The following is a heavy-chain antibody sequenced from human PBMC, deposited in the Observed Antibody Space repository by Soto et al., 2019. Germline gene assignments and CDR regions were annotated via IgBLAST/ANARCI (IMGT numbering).Heavy chain of an antibody. J-gene: IGHJ4*02. CDR3: AHRQAQGIGLAGTFDS. CDR2: IYWDDDK. V-gene: IGHV2-5*02. CDR1: GFSFSTTGVG. Sequence: QITLKESGPTLVKPTQTLTLTCTFSGFSFSTTGVGVGWIRQPPGKALEWLALIYWDDDKRYSPSLKSRLTNTKDTSKNHVVLTMTNIDPVDTATYYCAHRQAQGIGLAGTFDSWGQGTLVTVSS. D-gene: IGHD6-19*01.